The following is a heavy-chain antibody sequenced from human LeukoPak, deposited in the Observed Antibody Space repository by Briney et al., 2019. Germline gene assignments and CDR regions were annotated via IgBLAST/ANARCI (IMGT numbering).Heavy chain of an antibody. CDR3: AREGTTVTTREWFDP. CDR1: GGSISSSSYY. J-gene: IGHJ5*02. CDR2: IYYSGSA. D-gene: IGHD4-17*01. V-gene: IGHV4-39*02. Sequence: PSETLSLTCTVSGGSISSSSYYWGWIRQPPGKGLEWIGSIYYSGSAYYNPSLKSRVTISVDTSKNQFSLKLSSVTAADTAVYYCAREGTTVTTREWFDPWGQGTLVTVSS.